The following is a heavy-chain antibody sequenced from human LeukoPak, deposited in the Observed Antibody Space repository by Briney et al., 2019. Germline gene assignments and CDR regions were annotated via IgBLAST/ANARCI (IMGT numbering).Heavy chain of an antibody. CDR3: ASGIFGVVIIGYYYYYMDV. CDR1: GGSFSGYY. D-gene: IGHD3-3*01. V-gene: IGHV4-34*01. J-gene: IGHJ6*03. Sequence: SETLSLTCAVYGGSFSGYYWSWIRQPPGKGLEWIGEINHSGSTNYNPSLKSRVTMSVDTSKNQFSLKLSSVTAADTAVYYCASGIFGVVIIGYYYYYMDVWGEGTTVTVSS. CDR2: INHSGST.